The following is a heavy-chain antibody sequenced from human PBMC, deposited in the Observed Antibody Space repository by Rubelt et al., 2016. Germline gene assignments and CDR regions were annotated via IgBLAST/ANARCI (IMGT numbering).Heavy chain of an antibody. CDR1: GYY. CDR3: ARVGFYYDSGSYVD. CDR2: INHSGST. V-gene: IGHV4-34*01. Sequence: GYYWSWIRQPPGKGLEWIGAINHSGSTNYNPSLKSRVTISVDTSKNQFSLKLSSVTAADTAVYYCARVGFYYDSGSYVDWGQGTLVTVSS. J-gene: IGHJ4*02. D-gene: IGHD3-10*01.